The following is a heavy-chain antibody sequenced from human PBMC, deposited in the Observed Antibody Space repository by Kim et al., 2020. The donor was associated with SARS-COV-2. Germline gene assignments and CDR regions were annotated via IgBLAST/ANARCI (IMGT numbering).Heavy chain of an antibody. J-gene: IGHJ6*02. D-gene: IGHD3-3*01. CDR2: ISSSSSYT. V-gene: IGHV3-11*06. CDR1: GFTFSDYY. CDR3: AIDLCSSTSCYAEYYDFWSGYYTRGGYYYYGMDV. Sequence: GGSLRLSCAASGFTFSDYYMSWIRQAPGKGLEWVSYISSSSSYTNYADSVKGRFTISRDNAKNSLYLQMNSLRAEDTAVYYCAIDLCSSTSCYAEYYDFWSGYYTRGGYYYYGMDVWGQGTTVTVSS.